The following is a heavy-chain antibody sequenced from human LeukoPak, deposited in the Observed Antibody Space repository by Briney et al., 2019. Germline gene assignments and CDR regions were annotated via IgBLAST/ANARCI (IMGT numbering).Heavy chain of an antibody. CDR2: ISYDGSNK. Sequence: QAGGSLRLSCAASGFTFSSYAMHWVRQAPGKGLEWVAVISYDGSNKYYADSVKGRFTISRDDAKNSVTLQLNSLRADDTAVYYCATQNRGTCTRHTRYFYYGMDVWGQGTTVTVSS. J-gene: IGHJ6*02. D-gene: IGHD7-27*01. CDR1: GFTFSSYA. V-gene: IGHV3-30-3*01. CDR3: ATQNRGTCTRHTRYFYYGMDV.